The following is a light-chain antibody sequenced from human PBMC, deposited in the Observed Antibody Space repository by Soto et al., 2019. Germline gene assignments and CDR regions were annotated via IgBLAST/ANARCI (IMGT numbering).Light chain of an antibody. V-gene: IGKV3-11*01. CDR1: QSVSSY. J-gene: IGKJ1*01. Sequence: EIVLTQSPATLSLSPGERATLSCRASQSVSSYLAWYQQKPGQAPRLLIYDASNRATGIPARFSGSGSVPDFTLTISSLEPEDFAVYYCQQRSNWPPYVTFGQGTNVEIK. CDR2: DAS. CDR3: QQRSNWPPYVT.